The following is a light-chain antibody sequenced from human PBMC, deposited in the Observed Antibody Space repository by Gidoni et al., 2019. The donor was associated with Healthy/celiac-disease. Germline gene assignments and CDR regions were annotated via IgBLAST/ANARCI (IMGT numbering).Light chain of an antibody. V-gene: IGKV1-39*01. CDR3: QQSYSTPRIT. CDR2: AAS. Sequence: IQMPQSPSSLSAPVGDRVTITCRESQSISSYLNWYQQKPGKAPKLLIYAASSLQSGVPSRFSGSGSGTDFTLTISSLQPEDFATYYCQQSYSTPRITFGQGTRLEIK. CDR1: QSISSY. J-gene: IGKJ5*01.